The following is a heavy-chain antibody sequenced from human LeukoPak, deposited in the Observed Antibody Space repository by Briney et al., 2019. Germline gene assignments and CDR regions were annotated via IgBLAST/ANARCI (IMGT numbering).Heavy chain of an antibody. CDR3: ARDRGIAVAGNYYFDY. J-gene: IGHJ4*02. D-gene: IGHD6-19*01. CDR1: GFTVSSNY. CDR2: IYSGGST. Sequence: GSLRLSCAASGFTVSSNYMSWVRQAPGKGLEWVSVIYSGGSTYYADSVKGRFTISRDNSKNTLYLQMNSLRAEDTAVYYCARDRGIAVAGNYYFDYWGQGTLVTVSS. V-gene: IGHV3-66*02.